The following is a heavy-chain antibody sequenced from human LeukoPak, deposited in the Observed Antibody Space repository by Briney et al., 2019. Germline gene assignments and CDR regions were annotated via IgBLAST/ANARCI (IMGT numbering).Heavy chain of an antibody. CDR1: GYTFTSCA. CDR2: INAGNGNT. Sequence: ASVKVSCKASGYTFTSCAMHWVRQAPGQRLEWMGWINAGNGNTKYSQKFQGRVTITRDTSASTAYMELSSLRSEDTAVYYCARDYKYSSSWYYFDYWGQGALVTVSS. CDR3: ARDYKYSSSWYYFDY. D-gene: IGHD6-13*01. J-gene: IGHJ4*02. V-gene: IGHV1-3*01.